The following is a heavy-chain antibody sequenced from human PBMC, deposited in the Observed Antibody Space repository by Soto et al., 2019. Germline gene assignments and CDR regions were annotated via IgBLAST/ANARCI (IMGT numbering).Heavy chain of an antibody. CDR3: ARAEVVAGTPSAFDI. Sequence: ASVKVSCKASGYTFTSYAMHWVRQAPGQRLEWMGWINAGNGNTKYSQKFQGRVTITRDTSASTAYMELSSLRSEDTAVYYCARAEVVAGTPSAFDIWGQGTMVTVSS. CDR2: INAGNGNT. D-gene: IGHD6-19*01. J-gene: IGHJ3*02. V-gene: IGHV1-3*01. CDR1: GYTFTSYA.